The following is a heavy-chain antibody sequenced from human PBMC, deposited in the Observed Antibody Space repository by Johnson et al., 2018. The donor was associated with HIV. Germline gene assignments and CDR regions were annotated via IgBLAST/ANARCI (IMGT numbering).Heavy chain of an antibody. V-gene: IGHV3-33*01. CDR3: ARDPGYSSFDI. CDR1: GFTFSTYG. CDR2: IRYDGSNK. J-gene: IGHJ3*02. D-gene: IGHD6-13*01. Sequence: VQLVESGGGVVQPGRSLRLSCAASGFTFSTYGMHWVRQAPGKGLEWVAFIRYDGSNKYYADSVKGRFTISRDNAKNSLYLQMNSLRAEDTAVYYCARDPGYSSFDIWGQGTMVTVSS.